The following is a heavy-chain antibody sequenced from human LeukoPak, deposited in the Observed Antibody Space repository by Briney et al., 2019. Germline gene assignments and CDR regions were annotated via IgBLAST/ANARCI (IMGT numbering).Heavy chain of an antibody. V-gene: IGHV1-18*01. D-gene: IGHD1-7*01. CDR1: GYTFTTYG. CDR3: ARDVLELSGKDY. CDR2: ISAYNGNT. J-gene: IGHJ4*02. Sequence: ASVKVSCKASGYTFTTYGIRWVRQAPGQGLEWMGWISAYNGNTNYAQKIQGRVTMTRDTSTSTVYMELSSLRSEDTAVYYCARDVLELSGKDYWGQGTLVTVSS.